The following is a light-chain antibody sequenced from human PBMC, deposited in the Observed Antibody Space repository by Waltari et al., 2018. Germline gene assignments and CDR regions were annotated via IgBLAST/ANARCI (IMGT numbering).Light chain of an antibody. CDR1: QSVSSY. J-gene: IGKJ3*01. CDR2: DAS. V-gene: IGKV3-11*01. CDR3: QQRSNFPIT. Sequence: EIVLTQSPATLSLSPGERATLSCRASQSVSSYLAWYQQKPGQAPRLLIHDASNRATGIPARCSGSGAGTDFTLTISSLEPEDFAVYYCQQRSNFPITFGPGTKVDIK.